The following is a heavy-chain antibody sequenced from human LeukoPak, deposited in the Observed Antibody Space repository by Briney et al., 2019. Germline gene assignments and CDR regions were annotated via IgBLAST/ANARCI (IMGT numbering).Heavy chain of an antibody. CDR1: GFTYTNYW. CDR3: ANFVPY. CDR2: INPDATII. Sequence: GGSLRLSCAASGFTYTNYWMHWFRQAPGKGPLWVSRINPDATIIDYADSVKGRFTISRDNAKNLLYLQMNGLRADDTAVYYCANFVPYWGQGTLVTVSS. D-gene: IGHD3-9*01. J-gene: IGHJ4*02. V-gene: IGHV3-74*01.